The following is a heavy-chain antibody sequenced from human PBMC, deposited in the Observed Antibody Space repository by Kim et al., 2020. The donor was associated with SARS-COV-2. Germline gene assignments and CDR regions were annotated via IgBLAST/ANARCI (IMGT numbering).Heavy chain of an antibody. D-gene: IGHD5-12*01. Sequence: ASVKVSCKASGYTFTSYDINWVRQATGQGLEWMGWMNPNSGNTGYAQKFQGRVTMTRNTSISTAYMELSSLRSEDTAVYYCARCDIVATIMGYYYYYGMDVWGQGTTVTVSS. J-gene: IGHJ6*02. CDR1: GYTFTSYD. CDR3: ARCDIVATIMGYYYYYGMDV. CDR2: MNPNSGNT. V-gene: IGHV1-8*01.